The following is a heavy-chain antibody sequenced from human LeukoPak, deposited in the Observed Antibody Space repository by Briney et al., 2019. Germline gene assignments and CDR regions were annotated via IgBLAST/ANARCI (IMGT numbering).Heavy chain of an antibody. CDR2: IAWNGGRA. CDR1: GFTFDDFA. CDR3: AKDRGTVIRGGSWGMNV. V-gene: IGHV3-9*01. D-gene: IGHD3-16*01. Sequence: HTGGSLRLSCAASGFTFDDFAMHWVRQVPGKGLEWVSGIAWNGGRAAFADSVKGRFNISRDNDKNFLYLEMNSLRAEDTAFYYCAKDRGTVIRGGSWGMNVWGQGTTVTVSS. J-gene: IGHJ6*02.